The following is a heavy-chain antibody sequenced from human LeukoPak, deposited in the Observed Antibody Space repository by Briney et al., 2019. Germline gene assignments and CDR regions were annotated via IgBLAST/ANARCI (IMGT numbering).Heavy chain of an antibody. CDR3: AKIGLVHYYYYYMDV. CDR2: ISWNSGSI. Sequence: GASLRLSCAASGFTFDDYAMHWVRQAPGKGLEWVSGISWNSGSIGYADSVKGRFTISRDNAKNSLYLQMNSLRAEDTALYYCAKIGLVHYYYYYMDVWGKGTTVTVSS. V-gene: IGHV3-9*01. J-gene: IGHJ6*03. D-gene: IGHD6-19*01. CDR1: GFTFDDYA.